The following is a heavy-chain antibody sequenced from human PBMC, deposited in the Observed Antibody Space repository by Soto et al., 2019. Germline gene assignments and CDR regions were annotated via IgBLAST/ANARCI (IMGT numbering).Heavy chain of an antibody. J-gene: IGHJ6*02. CDR3: ARDRYSGSYYYYYGMDV. CDR2: ISYDGSNK. CDR1: GFTFSSYA. V-gene: IGHV3-30-3*01. D-gene: IGHD1-26*01. Sequence: QVQLVESGGGVAQPGRSLRLSCAASGFTFSSYAMHWVRQAPGKGLEWVAVISYDGSNKYYADSVKGRFTISRDNSKNTLYLQMNSLRAEDTAVYYCARDRYSGSYYYYYGMDVWGQGTTVTVSS.